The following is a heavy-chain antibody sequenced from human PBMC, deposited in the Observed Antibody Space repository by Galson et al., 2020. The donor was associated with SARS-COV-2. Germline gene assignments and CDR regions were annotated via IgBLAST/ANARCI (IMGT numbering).Heavy chain of an antibody. Sequence: NSGGSLRLSCAASGFTFSDYYMSWIRQAPGKGLEWVSYISSSGSTIYYADSVKGRFTISRDNAKNSLYLQMNSLRAEDTAVYYCAREPYYDFWSGYYSPAFDIWGQGTMVTVSS. J-gene: IGHJ3*02. D-gene: IGHD3-3*01. CDR2: ISSSGSTI. V-gene: IGHV3-11*01. CDR1: GFTFSDYY. CDR3: AREPYYDFWSGYYSPAFDI.